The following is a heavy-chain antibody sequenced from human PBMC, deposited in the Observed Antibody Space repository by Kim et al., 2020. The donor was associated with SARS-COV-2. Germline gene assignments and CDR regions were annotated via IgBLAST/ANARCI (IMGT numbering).Heavy chain of an antibody. Sequence: ASVKVSCKASGYTFTSYAMHWVRQAPGQRLEWMGWINAGNGNTKYSQKFQGRVTITRDTSASTAYMELSSLRSEDTAVYYCARDERYYGDYGPYYFQHWGQGTLVTVSS. D-gene: IGHD4-17*01. CDR3: ARDERYYGDYGPYYFQH. J-gene: IGHJ1*01. V-gene: IGHV1-3*01. CDR2: INAGNGNT. CDR1: GYTFTSYA.